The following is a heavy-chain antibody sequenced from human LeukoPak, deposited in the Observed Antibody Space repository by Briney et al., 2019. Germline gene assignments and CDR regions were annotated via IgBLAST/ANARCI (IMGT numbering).Heavy chain of an antibody. V-gene: IGHV3-66*01. CDR2: IYSGGST. CDR1: GFTVSSNY. J-gene: IGHJ6*02. D-gene: IGHD2-15*01. CDR3: AKGQLVDYGMDV. Sequence: GRSLRLSCAASGFTVSSNYMSWVRQAPGKGLEWVSVIYSGGSTYYADSVKGRFTISRDNSKNTLYVQMNSLRAEDTAVYYCAKGQLVDYGMDVWGQGTTVTVSS.